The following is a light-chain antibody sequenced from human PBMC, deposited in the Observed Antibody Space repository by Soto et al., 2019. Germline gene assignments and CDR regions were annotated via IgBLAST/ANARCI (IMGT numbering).Light chain of an antibody. J-gene: IGKJ5*01. V-gene: IGKV2-28*01. Sequence: DIVMTQCPLSLPVTPGEPASISCRSSQSLLHSNGYNYLDWYLQKPGQSPQLLIYLGSYRASGVPDRFSGSGSGTDFTLKISRVEAEDVGVYYCMQPLDLPVTFGQGTRLEIK. CDR1: QSLLHSNGYNY. CDR3: MQPLDLPVT. CDR2: LGS.